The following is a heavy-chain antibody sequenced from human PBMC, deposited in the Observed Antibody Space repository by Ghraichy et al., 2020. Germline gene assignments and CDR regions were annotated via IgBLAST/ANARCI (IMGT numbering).Heavy chain of an antibody. V-gene: IGHV4-4*07. CDR1: GGSISSYY. Sequence: SETLSLTCTVSGGSISSYYWSWIRQPAGKGLEWIGRIYTSGSTNYNPSLKSRVTMSVDTSKNQFSLKLSSVTAADTAVYYCASLGLQQWPGDYWGQGTLVTVSS. CDR2: IYTSGST. D-gene: IGHD6-19*01. J-gene: IGHJ4*02. CDR3: ASLGLQQWPGDY.